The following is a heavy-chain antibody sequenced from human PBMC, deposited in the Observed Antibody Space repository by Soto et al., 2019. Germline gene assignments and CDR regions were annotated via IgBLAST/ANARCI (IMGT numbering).Heavy chain of an antibody. CDR3: ARGSTRLRFLDP. CDR1: GGSISSGGYY. CDR2: IYYSGST. J-gene: IGHJ5*02. V-gene: IGHV4-31*03. Sequence: SETLSLTCTVSGGSISSGGYYWSWIRQHPGKGLEWIGYIYYSGSTYYNPSLKSRVTISVDTSKNQFSLKLSSVTAADTAVYYCARGSTRLRFLDPWGQGTLVTVSS. D-gene: IGHD2-2*01.